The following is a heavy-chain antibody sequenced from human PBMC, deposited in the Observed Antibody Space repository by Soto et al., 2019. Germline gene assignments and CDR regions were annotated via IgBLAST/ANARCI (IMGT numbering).Heavy chain of an antibody. CDR3: ASHYGSGTYYNFDY. CDR1: GGSVRRGFYY. CDR2: INHSGST. Sequence: SATRSLTCTVSGGSVRRGFYYGTWIRQPPGKGLEWIGYINHSGSTNYNPSLQSRVTISLDTSKNQFSLKLSSVTAADTAVYYCASHYGSGTYYNFDYCGQGTLVTVSS. V-gene: IGHV4-61*01. J-gene: IGHJ4*01. D-gene: IGHD3-10*01.